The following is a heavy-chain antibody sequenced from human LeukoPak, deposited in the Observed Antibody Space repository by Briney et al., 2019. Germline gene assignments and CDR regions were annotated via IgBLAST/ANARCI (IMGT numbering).Heavy chain of an antibody. Sequence: QPGGSLRLSCAASGFTFDDYAMHWVRQGPGKGLEWVSAISGSGGSTYYADSVKGRFTISRDNSKNTLYLQMNSLRAEDTAVYYCAKAPYCSGGSCYYFDYWGQGTLVTVSS. CDR3: AKAPYCSGGSCYYFDY. D-gene: IGHD2-15*01. CDR1: GFTFDDYA. J-gene: IGHJ4*02. CDR2: ISGSGGST. V-gene: IGHV3-23*01.